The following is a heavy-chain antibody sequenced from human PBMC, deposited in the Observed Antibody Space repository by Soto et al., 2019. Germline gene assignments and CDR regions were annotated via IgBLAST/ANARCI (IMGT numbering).Heavy chain of an antibody. D-gene: IGHD3-22*01. CDR3: AKDLDTRIVVVINSFDY. V-gene: IGHV3-23*01. Sequence: EVQLLESGGGLVQPGGSLRLSCAASGFTFSSYAMSWVRQAPGKGLEWVSTINGGGGHTYYADSVKGRFTISRDNSKNTLYLQMNSLRAEDTAVYHCAKDLDTRIVVVINSFDYWGQGTLVTVSS. CDR2: INGGGGHT. CDR1: GFTFSSYA. J-gene: IGHJ4*02.